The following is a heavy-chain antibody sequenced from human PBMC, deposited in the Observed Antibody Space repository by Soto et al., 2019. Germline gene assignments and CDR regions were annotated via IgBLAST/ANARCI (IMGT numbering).Heavy chain of an antibody. J-gene: IGHJ6*02. D-gene: IGHD3-22*01. V-gene: IGHV3-23*01. CDR3: AKEQGVTMIVVPYGMDV. CDR1: GFTFSSYA. Sequence: EVQLLESGGGLVQPGGSLRLSCAASGFTFSSYAMSWVRQAPGKGLEWVSAISGSGGSTYYADSVKGRFTISRDNSKKTLYLQMNSLRAEDTAVYYCAKEQGVTMIVVPYGMDVWGQGTTVTVSS. CDR2: ISGSGGST.